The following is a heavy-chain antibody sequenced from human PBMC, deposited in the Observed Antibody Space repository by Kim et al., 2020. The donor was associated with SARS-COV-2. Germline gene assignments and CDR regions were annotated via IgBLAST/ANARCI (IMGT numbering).Heavy chain of an antibody. D-gene: IGHD3-10*01. Sequence: ASVKVSCQASGYTFTSYAMHWVRQAPGQRLEWMGWINAGNGNTKYSQKFQGRVTITRDTSASTAYMELSSLRSEDTAVYYCATRGGPKTEYGSGSYYKNADYYYYYGMDVWGQGTTVTVSS. CDR3: ATRGGPKTEYGSGSYYKNADYYYYYGMDV. J-gene: IGHJ6*02. V-gene: IGHV1-3*01. CDR2: INAGNGNT. CDR1: GYTFTSYA.